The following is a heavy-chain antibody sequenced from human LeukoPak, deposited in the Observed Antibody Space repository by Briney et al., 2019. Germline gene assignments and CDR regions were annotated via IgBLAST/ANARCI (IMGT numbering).Heavy chain of an antibody. D-gene: IGHD3-22*01. CDR1: GGSISSSSYY. CDR3: ARQEDYYDSSGHFDY. Sequence: SETLSLTCTVSGGSISSSSYYWGWIRQPPGKGLEWIGSIYYGGSTYYNPSLKSRVTISVDTSKNQFSLKLSSVTAADTAVYYCARQEDYYDSSGHFDYWGQGTLVTVSS. CDR2: IYYGGST. J-gene: IGHJ4*02. V-gene: IGHV4-39*07.